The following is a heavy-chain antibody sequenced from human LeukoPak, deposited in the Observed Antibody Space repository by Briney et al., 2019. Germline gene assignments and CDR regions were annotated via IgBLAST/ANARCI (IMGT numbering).Heavy chain of an antibody. CDR2: IYYRGST. CDR3: ARYREVGATVDY. CDR1: GYSISSGYY. D-gene: IGHD1-26*01. V-gene: IGHV4-38-2*02. Sequence: SETLSLTCTVSGYSISSGYYWGWIRQPPGRELEWIASIYYRGSTHYNPSLASLKSRVTISGDTSKNQFSLTLSSVTAADTAVYYCARYREVGATVDYWGQGTLVTVSS. J-gene: IGHJ4*02.